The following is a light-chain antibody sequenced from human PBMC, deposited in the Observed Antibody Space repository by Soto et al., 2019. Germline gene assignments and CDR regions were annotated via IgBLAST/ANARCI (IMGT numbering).Light chain of an antibody. Sequence: PGERATLSCRASRTVDGNYLAWYHQKPGQAPRLIIHSASTRATGIPDRFSGSGSGTDFTLTISRLEPGDVAVYYCQQYGSSPLTLGGGTKVDIK. J-gene: IGKJ4*01. CDR2: SAS. CDR1: RTVDGNY. V-gene: IGKV3-20*01. CDR3: QQYGSSPLT.